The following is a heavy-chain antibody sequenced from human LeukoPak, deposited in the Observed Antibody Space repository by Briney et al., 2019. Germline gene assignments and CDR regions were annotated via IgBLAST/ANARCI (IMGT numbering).Heavy chain of an antibody. Sequence: PSETLSLTCAVSAGSISTIYWNWLRPPPGQGLEWIVNNSYSGSTNYEPSLKSRVTISVDSSKNQFSLKLSSVTAADTAVYYCARAELELVTFDPWGQGTLVTVSS. CDR3: ARAELELVTFDP. V-gene: IGHV4-59*01. J-gene: IGHJ5*02. D-gene: IGHD1-7*01. CDR1: AGSISTIY. CDR2: NSYSGST.